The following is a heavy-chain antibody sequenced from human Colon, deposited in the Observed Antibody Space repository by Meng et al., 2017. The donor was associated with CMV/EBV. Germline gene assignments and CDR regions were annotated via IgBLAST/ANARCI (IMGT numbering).Heavy chain of an antibody. CDR1: CFSLRSCGVG. CDR3: AHRRSRTYSFVY. V-gene: IGHV2-5*02. CDR2: NCWDDDN. J-gene: IGHJ4*02. D-gene: IGHD5-12*01. Sequence: THTLLRACSFCCFSLRSCGVGMWLILHSPKKAPVWLALNCWDDDNHYNISLTSRFTMTNDPSINQVFLKLTNMDPVDTATYYCAHRRSRTYSFVYWGQGTLVTVSS.